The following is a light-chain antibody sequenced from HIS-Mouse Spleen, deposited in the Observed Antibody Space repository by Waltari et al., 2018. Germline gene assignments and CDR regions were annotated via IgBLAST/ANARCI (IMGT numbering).Light chain of an antibody. Sequence: QSALTQPRSVSGSPGQPVPISCTGTTRDVGGYTYVSWYQQHPGKAPKLMIYDVSKRPSGVPDRFSGSKSGNTASLTISGLQAEDEADYYCCSYAGSYTGVFGTGTKVTVL. CDR2: DVS. CDR3: CSYAGSYTGV. CDR1: TRDVGGYTY. V-gene: IGLV2-11*01. J-gene: IGLJ1*01.